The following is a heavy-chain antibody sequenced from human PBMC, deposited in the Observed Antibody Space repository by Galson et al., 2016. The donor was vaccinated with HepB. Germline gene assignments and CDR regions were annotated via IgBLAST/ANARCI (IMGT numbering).Heavy chain of an antibody. CDR1: GARVRNYW. CDR2: IKQDGSEK. CDR3: ARDPGMLGYSYGHLLDV. J-gene: IGHJ6*02. V-gene: IGHV3-7*03. Sequence: LRLSWEEGGARVRNYWMTWVRQAPGKGLEWVANIKQDGSEKYYVDSVKGRFTISRDNARNSLYLQMNSLRAEDTAVYYCARDPGMLGYSYGHLLDVWGQGTTVTVSS. D-gene: IGHD5-18*01.